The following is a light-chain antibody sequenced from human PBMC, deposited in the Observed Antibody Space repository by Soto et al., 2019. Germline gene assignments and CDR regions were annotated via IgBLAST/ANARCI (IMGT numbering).Light chain of an antibody. J-gene: IGLJ2*01. V-gene: IGLV2-14*01. CDR2: EVS. CDR1: SSDVGGYNY. Sequence: QSALTQPASVSGSPGQSITISCTGTSSDVGGYNYVSWYQRHPGKAPKLMIYEVSNRPSGVSNRFSGSKSGNTSSLTISGLQAEDEAADYCSSYTSSSTLFVFGGGTKLTVL. CDR3: SSYTSSSTLFV.